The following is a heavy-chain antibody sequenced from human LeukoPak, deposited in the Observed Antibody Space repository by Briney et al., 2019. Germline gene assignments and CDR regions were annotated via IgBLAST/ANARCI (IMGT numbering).Heavy chain of an antibody. J-gene: IGHJ4*02. CDR2: ISGSGGST. CDR3: AKGNGYRRPPDY. D-gene: IGHD5-18*01. Sequence: GGSLRLSCAASGFTFSSYAMSWVRQAPGKGLVLVSAISGSGGSTYYADSVKGRFTISRDNSKNTLYLQMNSLRAEDTAVYYCAKGNGYRRPPDYWGQGTLVTVSS. CDR1: GFTFSSYA. V-gene: IGHV3-23*01.